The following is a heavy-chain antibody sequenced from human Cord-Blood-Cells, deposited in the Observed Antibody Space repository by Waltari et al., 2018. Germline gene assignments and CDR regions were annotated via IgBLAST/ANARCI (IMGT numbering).Heavy chain of an antibody. V-gene: IGHV1-24*01. CDR3: ATDSRHTRITIFGVVTDNWFDP. D-gene: IGHD3-3*01. Sequence: QVQLVQSGAAVKKHGASVKVSCKVSGYTLTELSMHWERQAPGKGLEWMGGFDPEDGETIYAQKFQGRVTMTEDTSTDTAYMELSSLRSEDTAVYYCATDSRHTRITIFGVVTDNWFDPWGQGTLVTVSS. J-gene: IGHJ5*02. CDR2: FDPEDGET. CDR1: GYTLTELS.